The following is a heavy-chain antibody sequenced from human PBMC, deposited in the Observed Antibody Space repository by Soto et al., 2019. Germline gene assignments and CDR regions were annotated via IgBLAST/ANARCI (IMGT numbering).Heavy chain of an antibody. V-gene: IGHV2-5*02. CDR1: GFSLSTSGVG. D-gene: IGHD2-15*01. Sequence: SGPTLVKPTQTLTLTCTFSGFSLSTSGVGVGWIRQPPGKALEWLALIYWDDDKRYSPSLKSRLTITKDTSKNQVVLTMTNMDPVDTATYYCAHSLYCSGGSCYHGVYYYYMDVWGKGTTVTVSS. CDR2: IYWDDDK. CDR3: AHSLYCSGGSCYHGVYYYYMDV. J-gene: IGHJ6*03.